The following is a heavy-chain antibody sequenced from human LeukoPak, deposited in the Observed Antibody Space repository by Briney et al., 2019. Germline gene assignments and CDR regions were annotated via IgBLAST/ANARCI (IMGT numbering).Heavy chain of an antibody. Sequence: GGSLRLSCAASGFTFSNYWMSWVRQTPGKGLEWVANIKQDGSEKYYVDSVKGRFTISRDNAKNSLYLHMNSLRAEDTAVYYCARDKDVGATLLVYWGQGTLVTVSS. CDR3: ARDKDVGATLLVY. CDR1: GFTFSNYW. D-gene: IGHD1-26*01. CDR2: IKQDGSEK. V-gene: IGHV3-7*01. J-gene: IGHJ4*02.